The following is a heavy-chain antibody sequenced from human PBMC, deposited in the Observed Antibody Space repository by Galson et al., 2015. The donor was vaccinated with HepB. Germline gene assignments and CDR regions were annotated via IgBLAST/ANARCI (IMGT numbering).Heavy chain of an antibody. CDR1: GYTFTTYG. D-gene: IGHD3-10*01. CDR3: ARDQGGSFGEFEF. V-gene: IGHV1-18*04. Sequence: SVKVSCKASGYTFTTYGITWVRQAPGQGLEWMGWISGYNDNTNEAQKFQGRVILTKDTSTTTAYMELGSLRSDDTAIYYSARDQGGSFGEFEFWGQGTLVTVSS. CDR2: ISGYNDNT. J-gene: IGHJ4*02.